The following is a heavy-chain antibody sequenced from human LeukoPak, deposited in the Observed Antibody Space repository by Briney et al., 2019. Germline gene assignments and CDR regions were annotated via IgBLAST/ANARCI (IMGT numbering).Heavy chain of an antibody. D-gene: IGHD1-7*01. J-gene: IGHJ4*02. CDR1: GFTFSSYG. Sequence: GGSLRLSCVTSGFTFSSYGMHWVRQVPGKGLEWVAVISYDAESNYHVDSVKGRFTISRDNAKNSLYLQMNSLRAEDTALYYCARDRGSITGTTGLDYWGQGTLVTVSS. V-gene: IGHV3-30*03. CDR2: ISYDAESN. CDR3: ARDRGSITGTTGLDY.